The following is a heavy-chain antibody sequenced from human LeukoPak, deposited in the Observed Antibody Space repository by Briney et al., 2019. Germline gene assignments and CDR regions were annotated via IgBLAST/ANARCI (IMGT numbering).Heavy chain of an antibody. CDR3: ARDRGRYYYGSGSYSGPDY. D-gene: IGHD3-10*01. CDR2: ISYDGSNK. J-gene: IGHJ4*02. Sequence: GRSLRLSCAASGFTFSSYAMHWVRQAPGKGLEWVAVISYDGSNKYYADSVKGRFTISRDSSKNTLYLQMNSLRAEDTAVYYCARDRGRYYYGSGSYSGPDYWGQGTLVTVSS. V-gene: IGHV3-30*04. CDR1: GFTFSSYA.